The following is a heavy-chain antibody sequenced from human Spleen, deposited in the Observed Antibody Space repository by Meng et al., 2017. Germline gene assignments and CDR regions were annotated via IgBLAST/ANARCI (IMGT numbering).Heavy chain of an antibody. D-gene: IGHD3-22*01. CDR3: ASTYYYDSSGYY. V-gene: IGHV1-69*05. J-gene: IGHJ4*02. Sequence: SVKVSCKALGGIFSNYVIGWVRQAPGQGLEWMGGINAVFGTTNYAQKFQGRVTITTDESTSTAYMELSSLRSEDTAVYCCASTYYYDSSGYYWGQGTLVTVSS. CDR1: GGIFSNYV. CDR2: INAVFGTT.